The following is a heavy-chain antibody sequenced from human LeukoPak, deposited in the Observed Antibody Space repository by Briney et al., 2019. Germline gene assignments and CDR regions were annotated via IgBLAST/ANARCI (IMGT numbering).Heavy chain of an antibody. D-gene: IGHD1-26*01. Sequence: GGSLRLSCAASGFTFSSYGMHWVRQAPGKGLEWVAVIWYDGSNKYYADSVKSRFTISRDNSKNTLYLQMNSLGAEDTAVYYCARDMGSGSPGPLDYWGQGTLVTVSS. CDR2: IWYDGSNK. J-gene: IGHJ4*02. V-gene: IGHV3-33*01. CDR1: GFTFSSYG. CDR3: ARDMGSGSPGPLDY.